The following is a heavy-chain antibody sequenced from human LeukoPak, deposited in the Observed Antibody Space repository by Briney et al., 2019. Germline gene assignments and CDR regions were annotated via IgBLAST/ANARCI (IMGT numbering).Heavy chain of an antibody. V-gene: IGHV4-34*01. CDR1: GGSFSGYY. CDR3: ARGRGYSYGSAYYYYGMDV. J-gene: IGHJ6*02. CDR2: INHSGST. D-gene: IGHD5-18*01. Sequence: SETLSLTCAVYGGSFSGYYWSWIRQPPGKGLEWIGEINHSGSTNYNPSLKSRVTISVDTSKNQFSLKLSSVTAADTAVYYCARGRGYSYGSAYYYYGMDVWGQGTTVTVSS.